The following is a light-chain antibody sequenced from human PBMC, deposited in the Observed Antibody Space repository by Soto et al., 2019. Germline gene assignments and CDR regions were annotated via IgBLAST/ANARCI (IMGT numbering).Light chain of an antibody. V-gene: IGKV3-15*01. CDR3: QQYNKWPYT. Sequence: EIVMTQSPVALSVSPGESAALSCRASQSVGRNFAWYQQRPGQAPMVLIYGTSTRAAGVPARFSGTGSGTGFTLTISSAQSEDFAVYYCQQYNKWPYTFGQGTRLVIK. CDR2: GTS. CDR1: QSVGRN. J-gene: IGKJ2*01.